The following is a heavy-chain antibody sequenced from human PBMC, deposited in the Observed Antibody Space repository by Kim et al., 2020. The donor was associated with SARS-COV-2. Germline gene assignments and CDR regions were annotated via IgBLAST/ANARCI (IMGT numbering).Heavy chain of an antibody. D-gene: IGHD6-19*01. Sequence: YNDYAVSGKRRITIHPDTAKNQFSLQLNSVTPEDTAVYYCARVGSSGVDYWGQGTLVTVSS. CDR3: ARVGSSGVDY. V-gene: IGHV6-1*01. J-gene: IGHJ4*02. CDR2: YN.